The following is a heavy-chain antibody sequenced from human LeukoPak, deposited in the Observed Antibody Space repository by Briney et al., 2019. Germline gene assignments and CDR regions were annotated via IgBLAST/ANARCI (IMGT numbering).Heavy chain of an antibody. D-gene: IGHD4-17*01. CDR1: GYXFRSYG. Sequence: GGSLRLSCGASGYXFRSYGIHWVRQAPGKGLEWVAVIWYDGSEKFYADSVKGRFTISRDNSKNRLYLQMNTLRAEDTALYYCAKYRDYGDFYFDYWGQGTLVTVSS. CDR3: AKYRDYGDFYFDY. J-gene: IGHJ4*02. CDR2: IWYDGSEK. V-gene: IGHV3-33*06.